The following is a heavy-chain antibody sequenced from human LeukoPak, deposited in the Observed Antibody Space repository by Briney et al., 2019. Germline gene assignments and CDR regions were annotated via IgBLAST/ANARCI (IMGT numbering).Heavy chain of an antibody. V-gene: IGHV4-39*07. CDR1: GGSIISSSYY. J-gene: IGHJ5*02. CDR2: IYYSGST. Sequence: SETLSLTCTVSGGSIISSSYYWGWIRQPPGKGLEWIGSIYYSGSTYYNPSLKSRVTISVDTSKNQFSLKLSSVTAADTAVYYCARDPLWFGESPNWFDPWGQGTLVTVSS. CDR3: ARDPLWFGESPNWFDP. D-gene: IGHD3-10*01.